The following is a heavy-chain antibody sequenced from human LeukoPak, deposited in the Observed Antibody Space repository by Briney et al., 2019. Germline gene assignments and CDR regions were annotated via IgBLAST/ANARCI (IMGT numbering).Heavy chain of an antibody. CDR1: GFTFSSYS. CDR3: ARTAVAVWFDP. D-gene: IGHD6-19*01. Sequence: GGPLRLSCAASGFTFSSYSMNWVRQAPGKGLEWVSYISSSSSTIYYADSVKGRFTISRDNAKNSLYLQMNSLRAEDTAVYYCARTAVAVWFDPWGQGTLVTVSS. J-gene: IGHJ5*02. V-gene: IGHV3-48*04. CDR2: ISSSSSTI.